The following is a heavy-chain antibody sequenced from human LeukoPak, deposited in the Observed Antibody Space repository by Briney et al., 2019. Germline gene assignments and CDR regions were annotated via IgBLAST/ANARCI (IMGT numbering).Heavy chain of an antibody. V-gene: IGHV1-2*02. CDR3: ARDQSYDILTGYSIYYYYYYMDV. Sequence: GASVKVSCKASGYTFTGYYMHWPRQAPGQGLQWMGWINPNSGGTNYAQKFQGRVTMTRDTSISTAYMELSRLRSDDTAVYYCARDQSYDILTGYSIYYYYYYMDVWGKGTTVTISS. CDR1: GYTFTGYY. CDR2: INPNSGGT. D-gene: IGHD3-9*01. J-gene: IGHJ6*03.